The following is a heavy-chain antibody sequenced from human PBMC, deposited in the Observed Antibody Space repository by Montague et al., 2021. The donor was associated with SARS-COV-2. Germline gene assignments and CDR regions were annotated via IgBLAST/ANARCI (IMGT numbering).Heavy chain of an antibody. V-gene: IGHV4-39*07. CDR2: IYYSGST. CDR1: GGSISSSSSY. D-gene: IGHD3-22*01. Sequence: SETLSLTCTVSGGSISSSSSYWGWIRQPPGMGLEWIVSIYYSGSTYYNPSLKSPITMSVDTSKNQFSLRLTSVTAADTAVYYCARDIRIPMLIVIQGYGMDVWGQGTTVTVTS. CDR3: ARDIRIPMLIVIQGYGMDV. J-gene: IGHJ6*02.